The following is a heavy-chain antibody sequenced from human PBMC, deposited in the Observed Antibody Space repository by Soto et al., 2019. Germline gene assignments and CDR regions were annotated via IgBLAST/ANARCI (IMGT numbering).Heavy chain of an antibody. J-gene: IGHJ4*02. V-gene: IGHV2-5*02. CDR1: GFSLSTSGVG. Sequence: QITLKESGPTLVKPTQTLTLTCTFSGFSLSTSGVGVGWIRQPPGKALEWLALIYWDDDKRYSPSLKSRLTIPQDTSKTPVVLTMNNMDPVDTATYSCAPAAAASPFPYWGQGTLVTVSS. CDR3: APAAAASPFPY. CDR2: IYWDDDK. D-gene: IGHD6-13*01.